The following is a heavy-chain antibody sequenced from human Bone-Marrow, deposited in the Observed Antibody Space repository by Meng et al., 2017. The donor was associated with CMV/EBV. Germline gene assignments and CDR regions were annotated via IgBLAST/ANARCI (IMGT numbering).Heavy chain of an antibody. Sequence: GGSLRLSCVVSGLTASISHMNWVRQAPGKGLEWVSVICPDGTHYAGFVKGRFTISRDDYKNIVYLQMNSLGVEDTALYYCVVGHDSRKVAYWGQGTLVTVSS. J-gene: IGHJ4*02. D-gene: IGHD2-15*01. CDR1: GLTASISH. CDR3: VVGHDSRKVAY. CDR2: ICPDGT. V-gene: IGHV3-53*01.